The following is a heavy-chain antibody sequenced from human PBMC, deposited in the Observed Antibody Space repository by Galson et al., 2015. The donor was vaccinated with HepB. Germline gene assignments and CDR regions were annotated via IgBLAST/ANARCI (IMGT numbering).Heavy chain of an antibody. J-gene: IGHJ4*02. CDR3: ARDRVPYDRGFFFDN. CDR1: GFTFNTYA. D-gene: IGHD3-22*01. Sequence: SLRLSCAASGFTFNTYAMHWVRQAPGKGLEWVAAISFDGSNIDYADSVKGRFTISRDNSKNTYLQMNSLTTEDTAVYYCARDRVPYDRGFFFDNWGQGILVTVSS. V-gene: IGHV3-30-3*01. CDR2: ISFDGSNI.